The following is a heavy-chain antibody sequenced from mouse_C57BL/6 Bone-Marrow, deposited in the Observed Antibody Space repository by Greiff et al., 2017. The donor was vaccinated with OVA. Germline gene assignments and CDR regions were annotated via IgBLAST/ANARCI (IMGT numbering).Heavy chain of an antibody. CDR1: GYSITSGYY. V-gene: IGHV3-6*01. CDR2: ISYDGSN. D-gene: IGHD3-1*01. J-gene: IGHJ3*01. CDR3: ARDEGKLLGLLWD. Sequence: EVKLQESGPGLVKPSQSLSLTCSVTGYSITSGYYWNWIRPFPGNQLEWMGYISYDGSNNYNQSLKNRISITRDTSKNQFFLKLNSVTTEDTATYYCARDEGKLLGLLWDWGQGTLVTVSA.